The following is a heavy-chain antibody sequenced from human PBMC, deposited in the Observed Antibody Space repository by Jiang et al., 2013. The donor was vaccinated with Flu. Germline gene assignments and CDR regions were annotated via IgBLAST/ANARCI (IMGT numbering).Heavy chain of an antibody. Sequence: GAEVKKPGQSLRISCEGSGYSFANSWIGWVRQMPGKGLEWVGIIYPGDSETRYSPSFQGQVTISVDKSTSTAYLQWSSLKASDTAMYYCTAPGVLSKDYWGQGTLVTVSS. CDR2: IYPGDSET. CDR1: GYSFANSW. CDR3: TAPGVLSKDY. J-gene: IGHJ4*02. D-gene: IGHD3-10*01. V-gene: IGHV5-51*03.